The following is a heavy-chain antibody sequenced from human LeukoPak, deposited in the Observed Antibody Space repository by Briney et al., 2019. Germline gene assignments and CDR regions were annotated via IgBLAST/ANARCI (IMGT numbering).Heavy chain of an antibody. CDR2: IWYDGSNK. CDR3: AKEAIAVAGSQPFDY. Sequence: PGRSLRHSCAASGFTFSSYGMHWVRQAPGKGLEWVAVIWYDGSNKYYADSVKGRFTISRDNSKNTLYLKMNSLRAEDTAVYYCAKEAIAVAGSQPFDYWGQGTLVTVSS. V-gene: IGHV3-33*06. J-gene: IGHJ4*02. D-gene: IGHD6-19*01. CDR1: GFTFSSYG.